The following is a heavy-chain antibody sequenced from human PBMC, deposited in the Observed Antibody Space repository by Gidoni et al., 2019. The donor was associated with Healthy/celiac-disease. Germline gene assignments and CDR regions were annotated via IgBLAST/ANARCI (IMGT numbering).Heavy chain of an antibody. V-gene: IGHV3-48*03. CDR1: GFTFSSYE. CDR2: ISSSGSTI. CDR3: AILTVTTKGYYYYGMDV. D-gene: IGHD4-17*01. Sequence: EVQLVESGGGLVQPGGSLRLSCAASGFTFSSYEMNWVRQAPGKGLEWVSYISSSGSTIYYADSVKGRFTISRDNAKNSLYLQMNSLRAEDTAVYYCAILTVTTKGYYYYGMDVWGQGTTVTVSS. J-gene: IGHJ6*02.